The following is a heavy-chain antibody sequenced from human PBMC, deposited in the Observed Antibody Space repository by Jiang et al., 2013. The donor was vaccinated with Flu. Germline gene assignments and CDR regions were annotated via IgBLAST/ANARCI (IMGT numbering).Heavy chain of an antibody. CDR1: GGSISSGDYY. V-gene: IGHV4-30-4*01. Sequence: GPGLVKPSQTLSLTCTVSGGSISSGDYYWSWIRQPPGKGLEWIGYIYYSGSTYYNPSLKSRVTISVDTSKNQFSLKLSSVTAADTAVYYCAREVDYGGNSDDYWGQGTLVTVSS. CDR3: AREVDYGGNSDDY. CDR2: IYYSGST. J-gene: IGHJ4*02. D-gene: IGHD4-23*01.